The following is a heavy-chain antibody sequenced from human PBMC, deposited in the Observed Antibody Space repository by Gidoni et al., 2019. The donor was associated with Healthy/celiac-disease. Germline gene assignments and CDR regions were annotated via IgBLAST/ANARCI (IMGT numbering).Heavy chain of an antibody. V-gene: IGHV1-18*01. J-gene: IGHJ4*02. CDR3: ARDFPYFDWLSPHDY. CDR1: GYTFPSYG. CDR2: ISAYNGNT. Sequence: QVQLVQSVAAVKKPGASVQVSCKASGYTFPSYGISWVRQAPGQGLAWMGWISAYNGNTNYAQKLKGRVTMTTDTSTSTAYMELRSLRSDDAAVYYCARDFPYFDWLSPHDYWGQGTLVTVSS. D-gene: IGHD3-9*01.